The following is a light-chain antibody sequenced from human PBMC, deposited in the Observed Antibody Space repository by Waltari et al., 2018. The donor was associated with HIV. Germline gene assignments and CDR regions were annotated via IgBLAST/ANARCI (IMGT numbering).Light chain of an antibody. V-gene: IGLV2-23*02. CDR1: RSNVGSDDL. Sequence: QSALTPPASVSGSPGQSITISCTGTRSNVGSDDLCSWYQQHPGEAPKLIIYEVTKRPSGVSNRFSGSKSGNTASLTISGLQAEDEADYYCCSCPRSGIRYVFGTGTKVTVL. CDR3: CSCPRSGIRYV. CDR2: EVT. J-gene: IGLJ1*01.